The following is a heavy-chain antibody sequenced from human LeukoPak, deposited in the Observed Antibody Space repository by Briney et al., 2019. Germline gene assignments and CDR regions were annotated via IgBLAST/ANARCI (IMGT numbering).Heavy chain of an antibody. D-gene: IGHD5-12*01. CDR1: GYTLSELS. CDR2: INPNSGGT. V-gene: IGHV1-2*02. Sequence: ASVKVSCKVSGYTLSELSMHWVRQAPGQGLEWMGWINPNSGGTNYAQKFQGRVTMTRDTSISTAYMDLSRLRSDDTAVYYCARVSGYGPPANYYYYGMDVWGQGTTVTVSS. J-gene: IGHJ6*02. CDR3: ARVSGYGPPANYYYYGMDV.